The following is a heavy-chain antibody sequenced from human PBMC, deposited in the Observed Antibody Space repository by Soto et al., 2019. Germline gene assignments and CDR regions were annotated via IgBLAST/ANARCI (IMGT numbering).Heavy chain of an antibody. CDR1: GYSFTSYW. V-gene: IGHV5-10-1*01. D-gene: IGHD2-15*01. CDR2: IDPSDSYT. Sequence: SGESLKISCKGSGYSFTSYWISWVRQMPGKGLEWMGRIDPSDSYTNYSPSFQGHVTISADKSISTAYLQWSSLKASDTAMYYCARLVDGGTNDGNWFDHWGQGTLVTVSS. J-gene: IGHJ5*02. CDR3: ARLVDGGTNDGNWFDH.